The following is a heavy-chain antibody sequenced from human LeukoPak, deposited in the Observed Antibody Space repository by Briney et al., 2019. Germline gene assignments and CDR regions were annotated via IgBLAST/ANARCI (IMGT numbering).Heavy chain of an antibody. J-gene: IGHJ4*02. V-gene: IGHV3-48*02. Sequence: GGSLRLSCAASGLTLSSYSINSVRQAPGKGLEWVSYISSTSSTIYNVDSVKGRFTISRDNAKNSLYLQMNSLRDDDTAVYYCVSSRQVVSRGQGTLVTVSS. D-gene: IGHD5/OR15-5a*01. CDR1: GLTLSSYS. CDR3: VSSRQVVS. CDR2: ISSTSSTI.